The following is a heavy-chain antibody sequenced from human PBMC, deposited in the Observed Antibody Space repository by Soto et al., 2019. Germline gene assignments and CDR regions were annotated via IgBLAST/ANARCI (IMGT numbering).Heavy chain of an antibody. J-gene: IGHJ5*02. Sequence: PSETLSLTCTVSGVSITTRSYSWGWIRQPPGKGLEWIGYIYHSGSTYYNPSLKSRVTISVDTSKNQFSLKLSSVTAADTAVYYCARVPSPWGQGTLVTVSS. CDR1: GVSITTRSYS. CDR3: ARVPSP. V-gene: IGHV4-39*07. CDR2: IYHSGST.